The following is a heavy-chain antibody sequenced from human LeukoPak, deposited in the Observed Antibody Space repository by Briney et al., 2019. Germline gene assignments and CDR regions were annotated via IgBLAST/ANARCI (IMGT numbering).Heavy chain of an antibody. CDR3: ARRKYELLAAFDY. Sequence: GESLKVSCKGSGYSFSSYWIGWVRQMPGKGLKWMGIIYPGDSDTRYSPSFQGQVTISADKSIRTAYLQWSSLKASDTAMYYCARRKYELLAAFDYWGQGTLVTVSS. V-gene: IGHV5-51*01. J-gene: IGHJ4*02. CDR2: IYPGDSDT. D-gene: IGHD1-26*01. CDR1: GYSFSSYW.